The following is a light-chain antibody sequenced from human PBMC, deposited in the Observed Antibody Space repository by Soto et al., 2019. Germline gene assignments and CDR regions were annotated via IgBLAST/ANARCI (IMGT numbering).Light chain of an antibody. CDR3: QSYDNRLSVVL. CDR1: SSNIGAGYG. CDR2: ENN. V-gene: IGLV1-40*01. J-gene: IGLJ3*02. Sequence: QSVLTQPPSVSGAPGQRVTISCTGSSSNIGAGYGVHWYQQPPGTAPKLLIYENNKRPSGVPDRISGSKSGTSVSLSITGLQAEDEADYYCQSYDNRLSVVLFGGGTKLTVL.